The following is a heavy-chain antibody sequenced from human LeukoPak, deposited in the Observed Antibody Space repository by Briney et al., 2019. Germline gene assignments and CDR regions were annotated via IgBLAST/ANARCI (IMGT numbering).Heavy chain of an antibody. CDR1: GYTFTSYG. CDR3: ARETIAARTGGLFDY. D-gene: IGHD6-6*01. Sequence: ASVKVSCEASGYTFTSYGISWVRQAPGQGLEWMGWISAYNGNTNYAQKLQGRVTMTTDTSTSTAYMELRSLRSDDTAVYYCARETIAARTGGLFDYWGQGTLVTVSS. V-gene: IGHV1-18*01. J-gene: IGHJ4*02. CDR2: ISAYNGNT.